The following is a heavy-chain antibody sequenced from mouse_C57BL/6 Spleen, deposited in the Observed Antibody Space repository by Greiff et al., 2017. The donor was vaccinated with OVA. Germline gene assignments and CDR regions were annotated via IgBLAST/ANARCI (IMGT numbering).Heavy chain of an antibody. CDR3: ARDYDHPYYAMDY. CDR1: GYSITSGYY. J-gene: IGHJ4*01. V-gene: IGHV3-6*01. D-gene: IGHD2-3*01. Sequence: EVQRVESGPGLVKPSQSLSLTCSVTGYSITSGYYWNWIRQFPGNKLEWMGYISYDGSNNYNPSLKNRISITRDTSKNQFFLKLNSVTTEDTATYHCARDYDHPYYAMDYWGQGTSVTVSS. CDR2: ISYDGSN.